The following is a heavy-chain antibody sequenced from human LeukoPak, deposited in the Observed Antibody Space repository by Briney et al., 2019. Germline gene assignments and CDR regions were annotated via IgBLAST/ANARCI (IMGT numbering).Heavy chain of an antibody. Sequence: GGSLRLSCAASGFIFSNFSMNWVRQALGKGLEWVSSISSRSTYIYYAHSVKGRFTISRDNAKNSLYLQMNSLRAEDTALYYCASGTVSGRDGLFGAFDIWGQGTMVTVSS. CDR2: ISSRSTYI. D-gene: IGHD1-1*01. V-gene: IGHV3-21*01. J-gene: IGHJ3*02. CDR3: ASGTVSGRDGLFGAFDI. CDR1: GFIFSNFS.